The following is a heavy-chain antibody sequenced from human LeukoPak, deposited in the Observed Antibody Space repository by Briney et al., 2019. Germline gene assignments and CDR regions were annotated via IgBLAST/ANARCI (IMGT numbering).Heavy chain of an antibody. J-gene: IGHJ4*02. Sequence: ASVKVSCKASGYTFTSYTMNWVRQAPGQGLEWMGWINTNTGNPTYAQGFTGRFVLSLDTSVSTAYVQINSLKAEDTAVYYCARGGYGDSSGHYWGQGTLVTVSS. D-gene: IGHD4-17*01. V-gene: IGHV7-4-1*02. CDR2: INTNTGNP. CDR1: GYTFTSYT. CDR3: ARGGYGDSSGHY.